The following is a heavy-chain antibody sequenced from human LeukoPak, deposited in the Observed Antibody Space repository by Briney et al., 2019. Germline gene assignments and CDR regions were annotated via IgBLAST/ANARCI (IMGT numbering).Heavy chain of an antibody. J-gene: IGHJ4*02. V-gene: IGHV1-18*01. CDR2: ISGYNGDR. D-gene: IGHD3-22*01. Sequence: ASVKVSCKASGYSYTHYGIAWVRQAPGQGLEWMGWISGYNGDRNFAPKVQGRVTMTTDTSANIAYMELRSLRSEDTAVYYRATGDSSGYYPYYFDQWGQGTLVAVSS. CDR3: ATGDSSGYYPYYFDQ. CDR1: GYSYTHYG.